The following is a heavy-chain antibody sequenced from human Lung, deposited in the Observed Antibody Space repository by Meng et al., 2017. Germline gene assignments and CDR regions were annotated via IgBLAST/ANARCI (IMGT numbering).Heavy chain of an antibody. CDR1: RYNFPDEW. D-gene: IGHD6-13*01. CDR2: IAPKGGDT. J-gene: IGHJ4*02. V-gene: IGHV1-2*05. CDR3: ARDEDISAAGKLFSVY. Sequence: VKRPATTVQVSYMPSRYNFPDEWYSWWRRSPERGCEGMERIAPKGGDTQYAQRFQRRVTMTGDTSISTAYMELSGLISDDTDMYYCARDEDISAAGKLFSVYWGQGTLVTVSS.